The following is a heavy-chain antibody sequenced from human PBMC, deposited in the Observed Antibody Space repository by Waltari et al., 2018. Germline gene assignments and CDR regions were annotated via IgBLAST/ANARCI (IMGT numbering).Heavy chain of an antibody. V-gene: IGHV4-39*01. J-gene: IGHJ6*02. Sequence: QLQLQESGPGLVKPSETLSLTCTVSGGSISSSSSYWGWTRHPPGKGLEWIGSIYYSGSTYYNPSLKSRVTISVDTSKNQFSLKLSSVTAADTAVYYCASRPSEPSYYYYGMDVWGQGTTVTVSS. CDR2: IYYSGST. CDR3: ASRPSEPSYYYYGMDV. CDR1: GGSISSSSSY.